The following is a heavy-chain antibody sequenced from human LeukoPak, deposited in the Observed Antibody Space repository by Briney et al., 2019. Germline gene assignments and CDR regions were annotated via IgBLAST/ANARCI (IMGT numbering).Heavy chain of an antibody. Sequence: QAGGSLRLSCAASGFPFSGYDMNWVRQAPAKGLEWVTVISDDARNEDYADSVKGRFTISRDNYKNILYLQMNSLRVEDTAVYYCAKGVASSIWNALDVWGQGTLVSVSS. CDR2: ISDDARNE. CDR1: GFPFSGYD. D-gene: IGHD1-1*01. J-gene: IGHJ4*02. V-gene: IGHV3-30*18. CDR3: AKGVASSIWNALDV.